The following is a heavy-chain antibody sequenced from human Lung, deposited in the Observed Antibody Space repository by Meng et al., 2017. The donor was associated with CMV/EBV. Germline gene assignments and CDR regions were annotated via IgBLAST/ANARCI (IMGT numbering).Heavy chain of an antibody. Sequence: GSLRLXCAVYGGSFSGYYWSWIRQPPGKGLEWIGEINHSGSTNYNPSLKSRVTISVDTSKNQFSLKLSSVTAADTAVYYCARGYEYSSSSYPWDWGPGTXVNGAS. CDR1: GGSFSGYY. J-gene: IGHJ4*02. D-gene: IGHD6-6*01. CDR2: INHSGST. V-gene: IGHV4-34*01. CDR3: ARGYEYSSSSYPWD.